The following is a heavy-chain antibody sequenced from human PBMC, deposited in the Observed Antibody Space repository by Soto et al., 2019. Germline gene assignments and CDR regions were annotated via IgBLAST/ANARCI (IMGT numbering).Heavy chain of an antibody. CDR1: GFTFSNYA. CDR3: AKAYFVWSSEQPYYFDY. V-gene: IGHV3-23*01. J-gene: IGHJ4*02. Sequence: EVQLMDSGGGLVQPGGSLRRFCAASGFTFSNYAMTWVRHGPGKGLEWVSGISGSGGRSYYADSVKGRFTISRDNSKSTLYLQMNSLRAEDTAVYYCAKAYFVWSSEQPYYFDYWGQGTLVTVSS. CDR2: ISGSGGRS. D-gene: IGHD3-16*01.